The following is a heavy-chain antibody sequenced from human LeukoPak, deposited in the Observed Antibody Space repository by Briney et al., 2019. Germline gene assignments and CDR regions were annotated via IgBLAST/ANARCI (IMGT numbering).Heavy chain of an antibody. D-gene: IGHD2-15*01. V-gene: IGHV3-48*03. J-gene: IGHJ4*02. Sequence: PGGSLRLSCAASGFTFSSYEMNWVRQAPGKGPEWVSYISSSGSTIYYADSVKGRFTISRDNAKNSLYLQMNSLRAEDTAVYYCASLYFLGYCSGGSCYFDYWGQGTLVTVSS. CDR3: ASLYFLGYCSGGSCYFDY. CDR2: ISSSGSTI. CDR1: GFTFSSYE.